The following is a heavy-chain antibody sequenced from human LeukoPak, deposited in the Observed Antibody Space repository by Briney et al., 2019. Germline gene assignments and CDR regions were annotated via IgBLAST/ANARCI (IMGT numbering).Heavy chain of an antibody. CDR3: ARDSSGWSFDY. D-gene: IGHD6-19*01. Sequence: PGGSLRLSCAASGFTFTNYWMGWVRQAPGKGLEWVANINQDGSEKYYVDSGKGRFTISRDNAKNSLYLQMNSLRAEDTAVYYCARDSSGWSFDYWGQGTLVTVSS. J-gene: IGHJ4*02. V-gene: IGHV3-7*01. CDR2: INQDGSEK. CDR1: GFTFTNYW.